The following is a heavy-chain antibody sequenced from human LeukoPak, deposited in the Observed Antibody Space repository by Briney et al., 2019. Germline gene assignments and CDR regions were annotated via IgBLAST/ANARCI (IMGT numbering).Heavy chain of an antibody. CDR2: IKQDGSEK. D-gene: IGHD3-10*01. CDR3: ARDGTGYYYGSGSRDGMDV. V-gene: IGHV3-7*03. CDR1: GLTLSNYW. Sequence: GGSLRLSCTASGLTLSNYWMIWVRQAPGKGLQWVAKIKQDGSEKYYVDSVKGRFTISRDNAENSLYLQMNSLRVEDTAVYYCARDGTGYYYGSGSRDGMDVWGQGTTVTVSS. J-gene: IGHJ6*02.